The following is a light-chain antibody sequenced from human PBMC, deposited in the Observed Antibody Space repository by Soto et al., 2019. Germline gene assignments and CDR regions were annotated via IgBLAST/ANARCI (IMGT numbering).Light chain of an antibody. V-gene: IGKV3-15*01. Sequence: IVMPQSTATLSVSPGERATLSCRASQSVSSNLAWYQQKPGQAPRLLISGASTRATGIPARFSGSGSGTEFTLTISSLQSEDFAVYYCQQYNNWPPWTFGQGTKVDIK. J-gene: IGKJ1*01. CDR3: QQYNNWPPWT. CDR2: GAS. CDR1: QSVSSN.